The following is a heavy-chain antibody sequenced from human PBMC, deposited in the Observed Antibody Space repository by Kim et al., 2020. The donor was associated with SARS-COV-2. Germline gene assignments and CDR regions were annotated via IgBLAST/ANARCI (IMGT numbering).Heavy chain of an antibody. D-gene: IGHD1-7*01. CDR2: IIPYNGKT. CDR1: GYTFSSYS. Sequence: ASVKVSCTASGYTFSSYSLSWVRQAPGQGLEWMGWIIPYNGKTNYAENIQGRLTMTADTSTSTAYMELRSLRSDDTAVYYCARFWGNWNYLDNYWGQGTLVTVSS. J-gene: IGHJ4*02. CDR3: ARFWGNWNYLDNY. V-gene: IGHV1-18*01.